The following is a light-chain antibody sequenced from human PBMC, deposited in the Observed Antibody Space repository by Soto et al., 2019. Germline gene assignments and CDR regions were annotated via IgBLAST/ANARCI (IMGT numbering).Light chain of an antibody. J-gene: IGLJ3*02. CDR1: SSNIGAGYD. V-gene: IGLV1-40*01. Sequence: QAVVTQPPSVSGAPGQRVTISCTGSSSNIGAGYDVHWYQQLPGTAPKLLIYGNSNRPSGVPDRFSGSKSGTSASLTITGLQAEDEADYYCQSYDSSLSGVFGGGTNSPS. CDR2: GNS. CDR3: QSYDSSLSGV.